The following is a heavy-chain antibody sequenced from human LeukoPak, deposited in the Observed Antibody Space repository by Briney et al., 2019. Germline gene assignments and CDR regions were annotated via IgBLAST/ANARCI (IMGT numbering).Heavy chain of an antibody. CDR2: IYPGDSDT. J-gene: IGHJ4*02. CDR1: GYSFTSYW. D-gene: IGHD5-12*01. CDR3: ARRGGGYDFNFDQ. V-gene: IGHV5-51*01. Sequence: GESLKISCKGSGYSFTSYWIGWVRQMPGKGLEWMGIIYPGDSDTRYSPSFQGQVTMSADKSSAYLQWNSVKASDTAMYYCARRGGGYDFNFDQWGQGTLVTVSS.